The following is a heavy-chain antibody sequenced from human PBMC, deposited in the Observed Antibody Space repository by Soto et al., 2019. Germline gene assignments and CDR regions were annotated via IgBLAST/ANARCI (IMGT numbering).Heavy chain of an antibody. CDR2: ISGSGGST. CDR3: AKHPQVLWFGEFDY. J-gene: IGHJ4*02. CDR1: GFTFSSYA. V-gene: IGHV3-23*01. D-gene: IGHD3-10*01. Sequence: GESLKISCAASGFTFSSYAMSWVRQAPGKGLEWVSAISGSGGSTYYADSVKGRFTISRDNSKNTLYLQMNSLRAADTAVYYCAKHPQVLWFGEFDYWGQGTLVTVSS.